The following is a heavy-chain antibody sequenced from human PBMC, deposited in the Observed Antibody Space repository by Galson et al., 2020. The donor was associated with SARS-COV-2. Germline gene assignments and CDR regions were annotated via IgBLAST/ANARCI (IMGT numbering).Heavy chain of an antibody. V-gene: IGHV4-59*01. CDR2: IYYSGGT. D-gene: IGHD3-10*01. J-gene: IGHJ5*02. CDR1: GDSITNYY. Sequence: SETLSLTCSVSGDSITNYYWSWLRQPPGKGLEWIGYIYYSGGTYYNPSLNSRVTISIDTSKTQFSLRLTSVTAADTAVYYCARRYSYGSGSYFWFDPWGQGTLVAVSS. CDR3: ARRYSYGSGSYFWFDP.